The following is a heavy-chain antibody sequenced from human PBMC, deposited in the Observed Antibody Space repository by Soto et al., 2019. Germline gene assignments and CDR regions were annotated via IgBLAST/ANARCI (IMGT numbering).Heavy chain of an antibody. Sequence: ASVKVSCKASGGTFSSYAISWVRQAPGQGLEWMGGIIPIFGTANYAQKFQGRVTITADESTSTAYMELSSLRSEDTAVYYCARGRKFYDFWSGYYVGGDYYGIDVWGQGTTVTVSS. V-gene: IGHV1-69*13. D-gene: IGHD3-3*01. CDR2: IIPIFGTA. CDR1: GGTFSSYA. J-gene: IGHJ6*02. CDR3: ARGRKFYDFWSGYYVGGDYYGIDV.